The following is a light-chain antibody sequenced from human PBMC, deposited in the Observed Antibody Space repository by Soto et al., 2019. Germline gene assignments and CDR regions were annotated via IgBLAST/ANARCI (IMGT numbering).Light chain of an antibody. Sequence: QSVLTQPASVSGSPGQSITISCTGTSSDVGDYNYVSWYQRHPGKAPKLMIYDVSNRPSGVSNRFSGSKSANTASLTISGLQAEDEADYYCTSYTSSSTVVFGGGTKLTVL. CDR2: DVS. J-gene: IGLJ2*01. CDR1: SSDVGDYNY. CDR3: TSYTSSSTVV. V-gene: IGLV2-14*01.